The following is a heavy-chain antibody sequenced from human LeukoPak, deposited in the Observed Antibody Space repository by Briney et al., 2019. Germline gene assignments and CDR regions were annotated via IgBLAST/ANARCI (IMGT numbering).Heavy chain of an antibody. CDR3: ARLWDSSSSLDY. J-gene: IGHJ4*02. CDR1: GGSISSYY. CDR2: IYYSGGT. D-gene: IGHD6-6*01. V-gene: IGHV4-59*08. Sequence: SETLSLTCTVSGGSISSYYWTWIRQPPGKGLGLEWIGYIYYSGGTNYNPSLNSRVTISIDTSKNQVSLKLSSVTAAETAVYYCARLWDSSSSLDYWGQGTLVTVSS.